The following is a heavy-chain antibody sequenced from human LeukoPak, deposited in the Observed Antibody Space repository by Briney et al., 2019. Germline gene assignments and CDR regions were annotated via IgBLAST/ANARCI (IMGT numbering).Heavy chain of an antibody. D-gene: IGHD2-15*01. CDR2: ISYDGSNK. Sequence: GGSLRLSCAASGFTFSSYAMHWVRQAPGKGLEWVAVISYDGSNKYYADSVKGRFTISRDNSKNTLYLQMNSLRAEDTAVYYCAKDKGIVGPYNWFDPWGQGTLVTVSS. J-gene: IGHJ5*02. CDR3: AKDKGIVGPYNWFDP. CDR1: GFTFSSYA. V-gene: IGHV3-30*04.